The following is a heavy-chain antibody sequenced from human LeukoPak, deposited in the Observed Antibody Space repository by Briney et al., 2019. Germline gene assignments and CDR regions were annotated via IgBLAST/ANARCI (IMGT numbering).Heavy chain of an antibody. CDR1: GFTFSSYA. V-gene: IGHV3-30*04. Sequence: GGSLRLSSAASGFTFSSYAMHWVRQAPGKGLESVAVISYDGSNKYYADSLKGRFTISRDNSKNTLYLQMNSLRAEDTAVYYCAKAYYYDSSGYYGSPPTGEDWGQGTLVTVSS. CDR3: AKAYYYDSSGYYGSPPTGED. J-gene: IGHJ4*02. CDR2: ISYDGSNK. D-gene: IGHD3-22*01.